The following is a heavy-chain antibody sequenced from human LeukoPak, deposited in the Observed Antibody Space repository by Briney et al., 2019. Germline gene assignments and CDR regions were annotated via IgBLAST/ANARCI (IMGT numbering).Heavy chain of an antibody. CDR1: GVNFGSYG. CDR2: IWYDGSSE. V-gene: IGHV3-33*06. D-gene: IGHD3-3*01. Sequence: GRYLRLSCAASGVNFGSYGMHWVRQAPGKGLEWVAVIWYDGSSEQYADSVKGRFTISRDNSRDTLYLQMNSLRAEDTAVYYCAKDDNWRGSYNYYYMDVWGKGTSVTVSS. CDR3: AKDDNWRGSYNYYYMDV. J-gene: IGHJ6*03.